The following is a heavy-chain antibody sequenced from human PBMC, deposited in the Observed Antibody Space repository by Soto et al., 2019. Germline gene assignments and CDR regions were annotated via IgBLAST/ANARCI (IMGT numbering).Heavy chain of an antibody. CDR2: IYTGGSA. CDR3: ARDISTRRELDY. V-gene: IGHV3-53*01. Sequence: EVQLVESGGGLIQPGGSLRLSCAVSGISTSDNYVSWVRQAPEKGLEWVSVIYTGGSADYTHSVRGRFTISRDISKNTVHLQMNSLRVEDTAVYFCARDISTRRELDYWGQGTLVTVSS. CDR1: GISTSDNY. J-gene: IGHJ4*02. D-gene: IGHD3-10*01.